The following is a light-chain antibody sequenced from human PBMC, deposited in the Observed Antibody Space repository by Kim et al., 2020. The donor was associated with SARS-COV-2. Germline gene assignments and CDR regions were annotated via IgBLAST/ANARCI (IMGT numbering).Light chain of an antibody. CDR3: QTWGAGIQV. CDR2: LNSDGSH. CDR1: SGHSTYA. V-gene: IGLV4-69*01. J-gene: IGLJ2*01. Sequence: QPVLTQSPSASASLGASVKLTCTLSSGHSTYAIAWHQQQPEKGPRYLMKLNSDGSHSKGDGIPDRFSGSSSGAERCLTISSLQSEDEADYYCQTWGAGIQVFGGGTQLTVL.